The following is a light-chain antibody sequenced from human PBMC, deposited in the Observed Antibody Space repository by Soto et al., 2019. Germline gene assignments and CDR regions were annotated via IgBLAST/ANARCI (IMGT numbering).Light chain of an antibody. V-gene: IGKV1-33*01. J-gene: IGKJ3*01. CDR2: DAS. CDR3: QKCDYLPI. Sequence: DIQMTQSPSSLSASVGDRVTITCQASHDITSYLNWYQHKPGKDPKLLSYDASILEAGVPSRFSGSGSGTDFNFTISSLQPEDVATYYCQKCDYLPIFGPGTTVDLK. CDR1: HDITSY.